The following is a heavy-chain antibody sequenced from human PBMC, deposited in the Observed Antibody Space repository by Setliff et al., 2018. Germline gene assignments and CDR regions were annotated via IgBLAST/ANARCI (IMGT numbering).Heavy chain of an antibody. V-gene: IGHV3-21*01. J-gene: IGHJ4*02. Sequence: GGSLRLSCAASGFTFSTYTMNWVRQAPGKGLEWVSSIDTSSSYIYYADSVKGRFTISRDNAENSLYLRMNSLRAEDTAVYYCARSESCGATNCSPFDYWGQGTLVT. D-gene: IGHD2-2*01. CDR1: GFTFSTYT. CDR2: IDTSSSYI. CDR3: ARSESCGATNCSPFDY.